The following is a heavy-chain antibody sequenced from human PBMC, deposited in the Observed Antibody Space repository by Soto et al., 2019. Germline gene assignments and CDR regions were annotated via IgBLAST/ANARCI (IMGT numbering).Heavy chain of an antibody. CDR1: GFTFRSYA. J-gene: IGHJ6*02. V-gene: IGHV3-33*01. CDR3: TRDILWFGETPRGKGMDV. Sequence: QEHLVKSGGGVVQPGRSLRLSCAASGFTFRSYAIHWVRQAPGKGLEWLALIWYDGSNKYYADSVKGRFTISRDNSKNMVYLQMDGLRAEDTAVYYCTRDILWFGETPRGKGMDVWGQGTTVTVSS. D-gene: IGHD3-10*01. CDR2: IWYDGSNK.